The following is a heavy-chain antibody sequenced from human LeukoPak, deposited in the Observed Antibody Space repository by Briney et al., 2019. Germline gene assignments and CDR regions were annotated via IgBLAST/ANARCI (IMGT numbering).Heavy chain of an antibody. CDR1: GFTFSSYT. CDR3: AKAPCSSTSCYFDY. J-gene: IGHJ4*02. Sequence: GGSLRLSCAASGFTFSSYTMSWVRQAPGKGLEWVSTISGSDASTYYADSVKGRFTVSRDNSKNTLYLQMNSLRAEDTAVYYCAKAPCSSTSCYFDYWGQGTLVTVSS. V-gene: IGHV3-23*01. CDR2: ISGSDAST. D-gene: IGHD2-2*01.